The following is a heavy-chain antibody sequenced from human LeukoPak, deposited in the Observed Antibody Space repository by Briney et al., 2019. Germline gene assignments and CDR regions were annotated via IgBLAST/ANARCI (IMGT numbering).Heavy chain of an antibody. J-gene: IGHJ4*02. CDR2: ITGSGGDT. CDR1: GFTFNNYA. D-gene: IGHD3-3*01. CDR3: AKGSRDSRPYYFDF. V-gene: IGHV3-23*01. Sequence: TGGSLRLSCAVSGFTFNNYAMSWVRQAPGKVLEWVSAITGSGGDTYHADSVKGRFTISRDNSENTLYLQMNSLRAEDTAVYYCAKGSRDSRPYYFDFWGQGTLVTVSS.